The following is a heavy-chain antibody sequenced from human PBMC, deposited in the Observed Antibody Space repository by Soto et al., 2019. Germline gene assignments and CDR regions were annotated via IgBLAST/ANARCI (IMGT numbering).Heavy chain of an antibody. D-gene: IGHD6-13*01. CDR2: IYYSGSI. V-gene: IGHV4-59*08. CDR3: ARHSGSWYYFDS. J-gene: IGHJ4*02. Sequence: SETLSLTCTVSGGSISSSYWSWIRQPPGKGLEWIGYIYYSGSINYNPSLKSRVTISVDTSKNHLSLNLSSVTAADTAVYYCARHSGSWYYFDSWGQGTLVTVSS. CDR1: GGSISSSY.